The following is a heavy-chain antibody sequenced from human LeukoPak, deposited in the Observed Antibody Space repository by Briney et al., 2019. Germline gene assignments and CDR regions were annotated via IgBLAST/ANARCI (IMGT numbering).Heavy chain of an antibody. D-gene: IGHD3-10*01. J-gene: IGHJ6*03. V-gene: IGHV3-30*02. CDR2: IRSDGINK. CDR1: GFTFSNYG. CDR3: AKLGKTENHYGSGRFSYYYYMDV. Sequence: GGSLRLSCAASGFTFSNYGMHWVRQAPGKGLEWVAFIRSDGINKYHADSVKGRFTISRYNSKNTLYLQMNSLRAEDTAVYYCAKLGKTENHYGSGRFSYYYYMDVWGKGTTVTISS.